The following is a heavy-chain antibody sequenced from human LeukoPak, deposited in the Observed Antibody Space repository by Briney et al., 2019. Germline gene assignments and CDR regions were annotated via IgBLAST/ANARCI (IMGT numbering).Heavy chain of an antibody. V-gene: IGHV1-46*01. CDR3: ARGPGVYYYDSSGYFYY. J-gene: IGHJ4*02. Sequence: GASVKVSCKASGYTFTSYYMHWVRQAPGQGLEWMGIINPSGGGTSYAQKFQGRVTMTRDTSTSTVYMELSSLRSEDTAVYYCARGPGVYYYDSSGYFYYWGQGTLVTVSS. CDR2: INPSGGGT. D-gene: IGHD3-22*01. CDR1: GYTFTSYY.